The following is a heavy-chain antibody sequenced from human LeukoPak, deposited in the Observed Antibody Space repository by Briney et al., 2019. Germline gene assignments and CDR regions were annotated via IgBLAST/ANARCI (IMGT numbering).Heavy chain of an antibody. Sequence: GSLRLSCAASGFTFSSYAMHWVRQAPGKGLEWVAVISYDGSNKYYADSVKGRFTISRDNSKNTLYLQMNSLRAEDTAVYYCARDIGGGTAMAPIDYWGQGTLVTVSS. D-gene: IGHD5-18*01. CDR3: ARDIGGGTAMAPIDY. J-gene: IGHJ4*02. CDR1: GFTFSSYA. CDR2: ISYDGSNK. V-gene: IGHV3-30-3*01.